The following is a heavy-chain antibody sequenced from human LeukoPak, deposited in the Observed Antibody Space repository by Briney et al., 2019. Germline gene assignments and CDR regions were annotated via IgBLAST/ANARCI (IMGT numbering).Heavy chain of an antibody. CDR1: GYTFTGYY. Sequence: ASVKVSCKASGYTFTGYYVHWVRQAPGQGLEWMGWINPNSGGTNYAQKFQGRVTMTRDTSISTAYMELSRLRSDDTAVYYCARGRYDSSGYYSDYWGQGTLVTVSS. J-gene: IGHJ4*02. V-gene: IGHV1-2*02. D-gene: IGHD3-22*01. CDR2: INPNSGGT. CDR3: ARGRYDSSGYYSDY.